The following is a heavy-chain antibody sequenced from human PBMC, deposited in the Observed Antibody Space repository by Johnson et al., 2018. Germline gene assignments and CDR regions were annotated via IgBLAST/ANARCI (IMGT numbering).Heavy chain of an antibody. Sequence: QVQLVESGAEVKKPGSSVKVSCKASGGTFSSYAISWVRQAPGQGIEWMGGIIPIFGTANYAQKFQGRVTITADESTSTAYMELSSLRSEDTAVYYCASTGGYCSSTSCYLFDVWGQGTTVTVSS. D-gene: IGHD2-2*01. V-gene: IGHV1-69*01. CDR3: ASTGGYCSSTSCYLFDV. J-gene: IGHJ6*02. CDR2: IIPIFGTA. CDR1: GGTFSSYA.